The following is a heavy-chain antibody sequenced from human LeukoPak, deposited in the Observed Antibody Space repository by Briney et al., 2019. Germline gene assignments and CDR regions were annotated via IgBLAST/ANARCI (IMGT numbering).Heavy chain of an antibody. CDR2: ISSSGSTI. CDR1: GFTFSSYE. CDR3: ARVPSLKWSATTGY. V-gene: IGHV3-48*03. D-gene: IGHD5-12*01. J-gene: IGHJ4*02. Sequence: GGSLRLSCAASGFTFSSYEMNWVRQAPGRGLEWVSYISSSGSTIYYADSVKGRFTISRDNAKNSLYLQMNSLRAEDTAVYYCARVPSLKWSATTGYWGQGTLVTVSS.